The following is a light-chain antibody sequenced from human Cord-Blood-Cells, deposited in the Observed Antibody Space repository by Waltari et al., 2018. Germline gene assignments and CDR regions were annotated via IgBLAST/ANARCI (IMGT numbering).Light chain of an antibody. J-gene: IGKJ4*01. CDR1: PSVSSY. Sequence: EIVLPQSTATLSLSPGERATISCRASPSVSSYLAWYQQKPGQAPRLLIYDASNRATGIPARFSGSGSGTDFTLTISSLEPEDFAVYYCQQRSNWPLTFGGGTKVEIK. CDR2: DAS. V-gene: IGKV3-11*01. CDR3: QQRSNWPLT.